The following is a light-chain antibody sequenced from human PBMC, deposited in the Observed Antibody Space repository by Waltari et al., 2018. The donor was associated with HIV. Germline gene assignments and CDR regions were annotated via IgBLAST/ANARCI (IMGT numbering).Light chain of an antibody. CDR2: AAS. CDR3: QQSTNWPPGVT. V-gene: IGKV1-39*01. CDR1: QIITTY. Sequence: DIQMTQSPSSLSASVGDRVTITCRASQIITTYLNWYQQRPGKAPRLLIFAASTLQDGVPSRFSGSGSGTDFTLTISSLQPEDFATYYCQQSTNWPPGVTFGGGTRVEIK. J-gene: IGKJ4*01.